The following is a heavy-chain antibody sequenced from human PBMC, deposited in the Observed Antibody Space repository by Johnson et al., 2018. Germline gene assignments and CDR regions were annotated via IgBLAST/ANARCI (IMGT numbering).Heavy chain of an antibody. CDR2: IIPLYHKR. V-gene: IGHV1-69*12. CDR1: GVTFSSYA. Sequence: QVQLVQSGTEVRQPGSSVKVSCTASGVTFSSYAITWVRQAPGHGLEWMGGIIPLYHKRNYARKFQDRVTITADGSTTTVYMELSSLKYEDTGVYYVARVLIGVVKGIDVWGQGTTVTVS. J-gene: IGHJ6*02. CDR3: ARVLIGVVKGIDV. D-gene: IGHD3-3*01.